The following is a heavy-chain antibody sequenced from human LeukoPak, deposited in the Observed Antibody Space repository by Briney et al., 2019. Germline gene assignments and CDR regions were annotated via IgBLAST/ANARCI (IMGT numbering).Heavy chain of an antibody. D-gene: IGHD6-13*01. V-gene: IGHV4-4*07. J-gene: IGHJ4*02. CDR1: GGSISSYY. CDR2: IYTSGST. CDR3: ASQNQQLVDY. Sequence: NPSETLSLTCTVSGGSISSYYWSWIRQPAGKGLEWIGRIYTSGSTNYNPSLKSRVTISVDTSKNQFSLKLSSVTAADTAVYYCASQNQQLVDYWGQGTLVTVSS.